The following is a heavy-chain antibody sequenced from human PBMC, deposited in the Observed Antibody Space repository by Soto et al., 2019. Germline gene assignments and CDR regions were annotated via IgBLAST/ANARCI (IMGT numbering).Heavy chain of an antibody. Sequence: PGGSLRLSCAASGFTFSSYAMHWVRQAPGKGLEWVAVISYDGSNKYYADSVKGRVTISRDNSKNTLYLQMNSLRAEDTAVYYCARDEVGLSFDYWGQGTLATVSS. V-gene: IGHV3-30-3*01. CDR2: ISYDGSNK. J-gene: IGHJ4*02. CDR3: ARDEVGLSFDY. CDR1: GFTFSSYA.